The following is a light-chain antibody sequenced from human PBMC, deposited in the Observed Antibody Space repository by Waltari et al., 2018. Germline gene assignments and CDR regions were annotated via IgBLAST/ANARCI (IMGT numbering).Light chain of an antibody. Sequence: QSALTQPASVSGSPGQSITISCTGISSDGGRYNSASWYQAHPGQGPKVIIYDVSDRPSGVSARFSGSKSGNTASLTISGLQAEDEADYYCSSQSSNNVVLFGGGTKVTVL. CDR1: SSDGGRYNS. V-gene: IGLV2-14*03. CDR3: SSQSSNNVVL. J-gene: IGLJ3*02. CDR2: DVS.